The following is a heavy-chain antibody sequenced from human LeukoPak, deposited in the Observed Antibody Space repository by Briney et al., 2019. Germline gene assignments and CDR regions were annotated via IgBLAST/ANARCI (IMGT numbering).Heavy chain of an antibody. CDR1: GFTFSSYS. Sequence: KSGGSLRLSCAASGFTFSSYSMNWVRQAPGQGLEWVSSISSSSSHIYYADSVKGRFTISRDNATNSLYLQMNSLRAEDTTGYYCARDWCTCAAAVRSDSYGMDAWGQGTTVTVSS. V-gene: IGHV3-21*01. CDR3: ARDWCTCAAAVRSDSYGMDA. D-gene: IGHD6-25*01. CDR2: ISSSSSHI. J-gene: IGHJ6*02.